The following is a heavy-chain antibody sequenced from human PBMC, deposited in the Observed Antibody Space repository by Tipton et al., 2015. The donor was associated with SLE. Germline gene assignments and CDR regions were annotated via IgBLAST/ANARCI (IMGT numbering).Heavy chain of an antibody. V-gene: IGHV3-7*01. CDR2: IKQDGSEK. CDR3: ARGESTAIRGYHYFYYGMDV. CDR1: GFTFSSYW. J-gene: IGHJ6*02. Sequence: SLRLSCAASGFTFSSYWMSWVRQAPGKGLEWVANIKQDGSEKYYVDSVKGRFTISRDNAKNSLYLQMNSLRAEDTAVYFCARGESTAIRGYHYFYYGMDVWGQGTTVTVSS. D-gene: IGHD5-12*01.